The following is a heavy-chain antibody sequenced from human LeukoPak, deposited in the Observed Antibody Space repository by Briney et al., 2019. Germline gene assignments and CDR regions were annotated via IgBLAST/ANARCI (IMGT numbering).Heavy chain of an antibody. V-gene: IGHV3-74*01. CDR1: GFTFSSLW. J-gene: IGHJ4*02. CDR2: MSRYVRGA. D-gene: IGHD1-26*01. CDR3: ARVANVGIVGYFDY. Sequence: PGESLRLSCAASGFTFSSLWMHWVRQAPGKGLMWVSRMSRYVRGAYYADSVKGRFTISRDNTKNTLYLQMNSLRAEDTAVYYCARVANVGIVGYFDYWGQGTLVTVCS.